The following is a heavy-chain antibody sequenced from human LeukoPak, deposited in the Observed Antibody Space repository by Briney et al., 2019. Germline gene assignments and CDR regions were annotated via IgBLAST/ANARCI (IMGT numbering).Heavy chain of an antibody. Sequence: ASVKVSCKASGYTFTSYYMHWVRQAPGQGLEWMGIINPSGGSTSYAQKFQGRVTMTRDTSTSTAYMELRSLRSDDTAVYYCARSVGVVVAADWFDPWGQGTLVTVSS. D-gene: IGHD2-15*01. V-gene: IGHV1-46*01. CDR2: INPSGGST. CDR3: ARSVGVVVAADWFDP. CDR1: GYTFTSYY. J-gene: IGHJ5*02.